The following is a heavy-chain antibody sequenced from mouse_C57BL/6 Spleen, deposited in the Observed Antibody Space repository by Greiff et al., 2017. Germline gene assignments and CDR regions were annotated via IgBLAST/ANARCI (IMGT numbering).Heavy chain of an antibody. CDR1: GYTFTNYW. CDR3: ARAYYYCSRGGLFDD. V-gene: IGHV1-63*01. J-gene: IGHJ2*01. D-gene: IGHD1-1*01. Sequence: VKLMESGAELVRPGTSVKMSCKASGYTFTNYWIGWAKQRPGHGLEWIGDIYPGGGYTNYNEKFKGKATLTADKSSSTAYMQFSSLTSEDSAIYYCARAYYYCSRGGLFDDWGQGTTLTGSS. CDR2: IYPGGGYT.